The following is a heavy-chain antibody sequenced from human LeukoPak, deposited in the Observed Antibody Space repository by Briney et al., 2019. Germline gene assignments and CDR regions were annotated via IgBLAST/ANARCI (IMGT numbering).Heavy chain of an antibody. J-gene: IGHJ5*02. CDR2: ISGSAEKT. V-gene: IGHV3-23*01. Sequence: GGSLRLSCAASGFAFSSHAMTWVRQAPGKGLEWVSSISGSAEKTYYADSVKGRFTISRDSSQKILNLQMNNLRVEDTAIYYCARDRAAAANWFDPWGQGTLVTVSS. CDR1: GFAFSSHA. D-gene: IGHD6-13*01. CDR3: ARDRAAAANWFDP.